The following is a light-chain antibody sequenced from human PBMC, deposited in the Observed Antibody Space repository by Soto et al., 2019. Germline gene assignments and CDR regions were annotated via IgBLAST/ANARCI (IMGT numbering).Light chain of an antibody. Sequence: DIQMTQSPSTLSASVGDRVTITCRASQSISDSLAWYQQKPGKAPKLLIYEASSLKSGVPSRFGGSRSGTEYTLTISRLQPDDFATYYCQQYNGYWTFGQGTKVEIK. CDR1: QSISDS. J-gene: IGKJ1*01. CDR3: QQYNGYWT. V-gene: IGKV1-5*03. CDR2: EAS.